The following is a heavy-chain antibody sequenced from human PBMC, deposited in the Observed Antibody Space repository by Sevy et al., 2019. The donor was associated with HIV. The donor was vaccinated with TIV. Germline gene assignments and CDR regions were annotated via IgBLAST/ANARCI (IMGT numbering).Heavy chain of an antibody. V-gene: IGHV3-48*01. CDR3: VRTLSATYRYDDY. Sequence: GGSLRLSCVASGFMFNNYNMNWVRQAPGTGLEWLAFIKAGSGGISYADSVKRRSTISRDNAKNLLYLQINSLIAEEKAGYYYVRTLSATYRYDDYWGQGTLVTVSS. J-gene: IGHJ4*02. CDR1: GFMFNNYN. CDR2: IKAGSGGI. D-gene: IGHD3-16*02.